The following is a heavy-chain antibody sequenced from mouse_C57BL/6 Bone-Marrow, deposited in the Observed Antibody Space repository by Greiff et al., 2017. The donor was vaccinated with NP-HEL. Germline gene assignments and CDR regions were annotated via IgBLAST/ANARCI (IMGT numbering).Heavy chain of an antibody. V-gene: IGHV5-17*01. D-gene: IGHD1-1*01. Sequence: EVKVVESGGGLVKPGGSLKLSCAASGFTFSDYGTHWVRQAPEKGLEWVAYISSGSSTIYYADTVKGRFTISRDNAKNTLFLQMTSLRSEDTAMYYCARPVEWVEDAMDYWGQGTSVTVSS. CDR3: ARPVEWVEDAMDY. CDR1: GFTFSDYG. J-gene: IGHJ4*01. CDR2: ISSGSSTI.